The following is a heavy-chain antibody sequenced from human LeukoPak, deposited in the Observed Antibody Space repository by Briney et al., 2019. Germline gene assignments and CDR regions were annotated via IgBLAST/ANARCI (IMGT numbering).Heavy chain of an antibody. J-gene: IGHJ3*02. CDR3: ARPYCSSTSCYRAFDI. D-gene: IGHD2-2*01. V-gene: IGHV4-61*02. Sequence: PSETLSLTCTVSGGSISSGSYYWSWIRQPAGKGLEWIGRIYTSGSTNYNPSLKSRVTLSVDTSKNQFSLKLSSVTAADTAVYYCARPYCSSTSCYRAFDIWGQGTMVTVSS. CDR1: GGSISSGSYY. CDR2: IYTSGST.